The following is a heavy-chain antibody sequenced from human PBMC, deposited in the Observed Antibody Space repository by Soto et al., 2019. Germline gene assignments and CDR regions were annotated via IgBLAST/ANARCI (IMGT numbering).Heavy chain of an antibody. D-gene: IGHD3-16*02. CDR2: INHSGST. CDR3: ARDDDYIWWSYRLHAFDI. J-gene: IGHJ3*02. CDR1: GGSFSGYY. Sequence: QVQLQQWGAGLLKPSETLSLTCAVYGGSFSGYYWSWIRQPPGKGLEWIGQINHSGSTNYNPSLKSRVTISVDTSKNQFSLKLSSVTAADTAVYYCARDDDYIWWSYRLHAFDIWGRGTMVTVSS. V-gene: IGHV4-34*01.